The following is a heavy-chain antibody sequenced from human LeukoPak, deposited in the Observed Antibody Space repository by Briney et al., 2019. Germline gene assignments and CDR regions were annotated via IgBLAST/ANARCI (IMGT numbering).Heavy chain of an antibody. CDR2: INPNSGGT. J-gene: IGHJ3*02. Sequence: ASVKVSCKASGYTFTGYYMHWVRRAPGQGLEWMGWINPNSGGTNYAQKFQGRVTMTRDTSISTAYMELSRLRSDDTAVYYCASRITMIVGYAFDIWGQATMVTVSS. CDR3: ASRITMIVGYAFDI. CDR1: GYTFTGYY. V-gene: IGHV1-2*02. D-gene: IGHD3-22*01.